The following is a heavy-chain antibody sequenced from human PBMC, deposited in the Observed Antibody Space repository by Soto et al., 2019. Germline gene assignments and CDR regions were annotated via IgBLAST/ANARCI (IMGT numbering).Heavy chain of an antibody. J-gene: IGHJ4*02. Sequence: GGSLRLSCAASGFTFDDYAMHWVRQAPGKGLEWVSGISWNSGSIGYADSVKGRFTISRDNAKNSLYLQMNSLRAEDTALYYCAKGVRDCTNGVCYTFDYWGQGTLVTVSS. CDR1: GFTFDDYA. V-gene: IGHV3-9*01. CDR3: AKGVRDCTNGVCYTFDY. CDR2: ISWNSGSI. D-gene: IGHD2-8*01.